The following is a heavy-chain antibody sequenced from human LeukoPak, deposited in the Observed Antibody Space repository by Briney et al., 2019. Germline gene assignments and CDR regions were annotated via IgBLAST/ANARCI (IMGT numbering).Heavy chain of an antibody. CDR2: ISGSSSHI. CDR1: GFSFSSYG. D-gene: IGHD2-21*02. V-gene: IGHV3-21*01. J-gene: IGHJ4*02. CDR3: VKGIVVVTARAFDY. Sequence: PGGSLRLSCAASGFSFSSYGMNWVRQAPGKGLEWVSSISGSSSHIYYADSVKGRFTISRDNSKNTLYLQMSSLRPEDTAVYYCVKGIVVVTARAFDYWGQGTLVTVSS.